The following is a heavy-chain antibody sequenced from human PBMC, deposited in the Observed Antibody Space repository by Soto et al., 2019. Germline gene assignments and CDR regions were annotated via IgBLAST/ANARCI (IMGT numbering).Heavy chain of an antibody. CDR3: VKEVSAGPGGSPPFYYYTEMDV. D-gene: IGHD1-26*01. CDR1: GSTFSSYA. J-gene: IGHJ6*02. CDR2: ISYDGSNR. V-gene: IGHV3-30*18. Sequence: QVQLVESGGGVVQPGTSLRLSCAAPGSTFSSYAMHWVRQGPGKGLEGVAVISYDGSNRYYLDSVKGRFTISRDNSKNTLFLQMNSLRVEDTATYYCVKEVSAGPGGSPPFYYYTEMDVWGQGTTVTVSS.